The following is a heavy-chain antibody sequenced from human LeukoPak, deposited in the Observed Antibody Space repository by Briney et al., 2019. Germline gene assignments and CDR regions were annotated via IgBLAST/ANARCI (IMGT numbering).Heavy chain of an antibody. J-gene: IGHJ4*02. Sequence: ASVKVSCKASGYTFTMYYIHWVRQAPGQGLEWMGMINPSDGATTYAQRFQGRVTMTRDMSTTTVYMDPRSLRSEDTAVYYCAARSGSYHFDYWGQGTLVTVSS. CDR3: AARSGSYHFDY. D-gene: IGHD1-26*01. CDR1: GYTFTMYY. CDR2: INPSDGAT. V-gene: IGHV1-46*01.